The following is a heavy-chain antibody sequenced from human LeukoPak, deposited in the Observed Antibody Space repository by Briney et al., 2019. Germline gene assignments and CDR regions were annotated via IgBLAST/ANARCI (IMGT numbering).Heavy chain of an antibody. V-gene: IGHV3-30*18. Sequence: PGGSLRLSCAASGFTFSSYGMHWVRQAPGKGLEWVAVISYDGSNKYYADSVKGRFTISRDNSKNTLYPQMNSLRAEDTAVYYCAKDLTGYYPYYGMDVWGQGTTVTVSS. CDR1: GFTFSSYG. D-gene: IGHD3-9*01. CDR3: AKDLTGYYPYYGMDV. J-gene: IGHJ6*02. CDR2: ISYDGSNK.